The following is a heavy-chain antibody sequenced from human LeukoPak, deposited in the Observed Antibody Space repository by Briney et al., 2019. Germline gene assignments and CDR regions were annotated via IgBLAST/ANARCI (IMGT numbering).Heavy chain of an antibody. Sequence: ASVKVSCKASGYTFTSYGLTWVRQAPGQGLEWMGWISAYNGHTKYPQKLQGRVTMTTDTSTSTAYMELRSLRSDGTAVYYCARGFPPRRNYDSSGYYPYYFDYWGQGTLVTVSS. CDR3: ARGFPPRRNYDSSGYYPYYFDY. J-gene: IGHJ4*02. CDR1: GYTFTSYG. D-gene: IGHD3-22*01. CDR2: ISAYNGHT. V-gene: IGHV1-18*01.